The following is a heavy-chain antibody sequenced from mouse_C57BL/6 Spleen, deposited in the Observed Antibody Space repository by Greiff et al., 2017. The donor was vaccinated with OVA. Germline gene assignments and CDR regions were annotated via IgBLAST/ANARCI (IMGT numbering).Heavy chain of an antibody. D-gene: IGHD2-1*01. J-gene: IGHJ4*01. CDR1: GYAFSSSW. CDR3: ARGEYYGNYDAMDY. CDR2: IYPGDGDT. V-gene: IGHV1-82*01. Sequence: VQLQQSGPELVKPGASVKISCKASGYAFSSSWMNWVKQRPGKGLEWIGRIYPGDGDTNYNGKFKGKATLTADKSSSTAYMQLSSLTSEDSAVYFCARGEYYGNYDAMDYWGQGTSVTVSS.